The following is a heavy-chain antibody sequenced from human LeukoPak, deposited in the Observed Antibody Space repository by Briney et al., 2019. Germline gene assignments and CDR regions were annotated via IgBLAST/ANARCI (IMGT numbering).Heavy chain of an antibody. CDR1: GFSFGTYT. CDR3: GRTLNGVPDY. CDR2: ISTNSDYI. D-gene: IGHD2-8*01. J-gene: IGHJ4*02. V-gene: IGHV3-21*01. Sequence: PGGSLRLSCATSGFSFGTYTMNWVRQAPGKGLAWVSSISTNSDYIYYADSVKGRFTISRDNAKTSLFLQMNSLTADDTAVYYCGRTLNGVPDYWGQGTLVTVSS.